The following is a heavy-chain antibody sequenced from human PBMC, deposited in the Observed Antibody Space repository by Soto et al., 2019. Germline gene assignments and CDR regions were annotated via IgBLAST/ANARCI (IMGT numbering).Heavy chain of an antibody. CDR1: GYSFTSYW. CDR2: IYPGDSDT. D-gene: IGHD3-10*01. V-gene: IGHV5-51*01. Sequence: GESLKISCKGSGYSFTSYWIGWVRQMPGKGLEWMGIIYPGDSDTTYSPSFQGQVTISTDKSISTAYLQWSSLKASDTAMYYCARHGGDYYGSGSPNWFDPWGQGTLVTSPQ. CDR3: ARHGGDYYGSGSPNWFDP. J-gene: IGHJ5*02.